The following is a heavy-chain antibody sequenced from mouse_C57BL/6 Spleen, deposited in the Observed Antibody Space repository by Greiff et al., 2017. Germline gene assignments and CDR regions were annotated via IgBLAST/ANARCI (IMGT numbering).Heavy chain of an antibody. CDR3: ARSYYYVSSYFDY. D-gene: IGHD1-1*01. CDR1: GFTFSDYG. Sequence: EVKLVESGGGLVKPGGSLKLSCAASGFTFSDYGMHWVRQAPEKGLEWVAYISSGSSTIYYADTVKGRFTISRDNAKNTLFLQMTSLRSEDTAMYYCARSYYYVSSYFDYWGQGTTLTVSS. CDR2: ISSGSSTI. V-gene: IGHV5-17*01. J-gene: IGHJ2*01.